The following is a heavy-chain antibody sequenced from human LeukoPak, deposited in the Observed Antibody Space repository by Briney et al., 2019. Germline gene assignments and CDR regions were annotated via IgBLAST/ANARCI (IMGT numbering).Heavy chain of an antibody. V-gene: IGHV3-11*01. Sequence: GSLRLSCAASGFTFSDYYMNWIRQAPGKGLEWLASMRSSGSTIKYADSVKGRFTISRDNAKNSLFLQMSSLRDEDTAVYYCARALVMVRGVPFNWFDPWGQGTLVTVSS. CDR2: MRSSGSTI. CDR1: GFTFSDYY. D-gene: IGHD3-10*01. J-gene: IGHJ5*02. CDR3: ARALVMVRGVPFNWFDP.